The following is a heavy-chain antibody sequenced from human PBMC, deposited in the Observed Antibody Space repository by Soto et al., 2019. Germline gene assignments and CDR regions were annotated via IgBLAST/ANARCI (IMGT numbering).Heavy chain of an antibody. CDR1: GGTFSSYA. J-gene: IGHJ4*02. CDR3: ARVGRRSDPDY. CDR2: IIPIFGTA. D-gene: IGHD3-16*01. V-gene: IGHV1-69*12. Sequence: QVQLVQSGAEVKKPGSSVKVSCKASGGTFSSYAISWVRQAPGQGLEWVGGIIPIFGTANYAQKFQGRVTITADESTSTAYMELSSLRSEDTAEYYCARVGRRSDPDYWGQGTLVTVSS.